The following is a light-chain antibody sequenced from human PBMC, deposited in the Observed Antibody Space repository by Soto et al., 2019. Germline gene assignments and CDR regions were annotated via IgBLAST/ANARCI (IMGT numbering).Light chain of an antibody. V-gene: IGLV2-8*01. Sequence: QSALTQPPSASGSPGQSVTISCTGTSSDVGGYNYVSWYQQHPGKAPKLMIYVVTKRPSGVPDRFSGSKSGNTASLTVSGLQAEDEADYYCSSYAVSNSLGVFGGGTQLTVL. CDR3: SSYAVSNSLGV. CDR2: VVT. CDR1: SSDVGGYNY. J-gene: IGLJ2*01.